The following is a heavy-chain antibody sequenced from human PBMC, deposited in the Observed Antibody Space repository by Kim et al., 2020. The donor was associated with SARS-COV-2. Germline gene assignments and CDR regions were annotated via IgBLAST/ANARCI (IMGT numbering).Heavy chain of an antibody. Sequence: SETLSLTCTVSGGSLSDFYWSWIRQPPGKGLEWIGYIFYSGTTKYNPSLQSRVTISVDTSKNQFSLKLSSVTAADTAVYYCARLRSGYDYRSIFDHWGQGTLVTVS. V-gene: IGHV4-59*13. CDR1: GGSLSDFY. J-gene: IGHJ4*02. D-gene: IGHD5-12*01. CDR3: ARLRSGYDYRSIFDH. CDR2: IFYSGTT.